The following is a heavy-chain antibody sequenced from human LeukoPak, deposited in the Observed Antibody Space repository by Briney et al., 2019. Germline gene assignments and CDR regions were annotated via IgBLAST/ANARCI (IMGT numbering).Heavy chain of an antibody. CDR3: ARKTGTTIFNYYYYYMDV. V-gene: IGHV4-4*07. CDR1: GGSISSYY. Sequence: PSETLSLTCTVSGGSISSYYWGWIRQPAGKGLEWIGRIYTSGSTNYNPSLKSRVTMSVDTSKNQFSLKLSSVTAADTAVYYCARKTGTTIFNYYYYYMDVWGKGTTVTVSS. CDR2: IYTSGST. D-gene: IGHD1-7*01. J-gene: IGHJ6*03.